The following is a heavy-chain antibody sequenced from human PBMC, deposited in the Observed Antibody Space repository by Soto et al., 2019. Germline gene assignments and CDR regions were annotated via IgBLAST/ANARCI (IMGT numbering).Heavy chain of an antibody. CDR1: GGSISSSSSY. J-gene: IGHJ5*02. D-gene: IGHD6-25*01. CDR2: IYYSGST. Sequence: QLQLQESGPGLVKPSETLSLTCTVSGGSISSSSSYWGWIRQPPGQGLEWIGYIYYSGSTTYHPSLKSRFTISVDTSKNQFSLKLNSVTAADSAVYYCAREPRRAATAPSVINWFDPGGQVAVVTVSS. CDR3: AREPRRAATAPSVINWFDP. V-gene: IGHV4-39*02.